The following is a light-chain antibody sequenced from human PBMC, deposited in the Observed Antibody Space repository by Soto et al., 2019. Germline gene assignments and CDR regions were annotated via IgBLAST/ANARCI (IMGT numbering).Light chain of an antibody. CDR1: QSVSGN. J-gene: IGKJ4*01. Sequence: EIVMPQSPATLSVSPGERATLSCRASQSVSGNLAWYQQKPGQPPRLLIYGASTRATGIPARFSGSGSGTEFTLTISSLQSEDFAVYSCQQYNNWTLTFGGGTKVEI. V-gene: IGKV3-15*01. CDR2: GAS. CDR3: QQYNNWTLT.